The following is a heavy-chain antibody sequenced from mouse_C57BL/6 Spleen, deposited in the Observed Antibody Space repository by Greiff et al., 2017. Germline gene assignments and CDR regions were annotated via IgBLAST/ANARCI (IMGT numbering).Heavy chain of an antibody. CDR3: ARSPGYFDV. Sequence: VQLVESGPELVKPGASVKISCKASGYAFSSSWMNWVKQRPGKGLEWIGRLYPGDGDTNYNGKFKGKATLTADKSSSTAYIQLSSLTSEDSAVYCCARSPGYFDVWGTGTTVTVSA. V-gene: IGHV1-82*01. J-gene: IGHJ1*03. CDR1: GYAFSSSW. CDR2: LYPGDGDT.